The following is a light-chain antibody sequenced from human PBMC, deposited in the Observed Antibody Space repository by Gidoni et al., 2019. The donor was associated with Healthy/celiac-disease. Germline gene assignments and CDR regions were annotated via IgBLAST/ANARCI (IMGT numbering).Light chain of an antibody. CDR3: QQYGSSPT. V-gene: IGKV3-20*01. CDR2: GAS. CDR1: QSVSSSY. Sequence: IVLTQSPGTLSLSPGESATLSCRASQSVSSSYLAWYQQKPGQAPRLLIYGASSRATGIPDRFSGSGSGTDFTLTISRLEPEDFAVYYCQQYGSSPTFGGGTKVEIK. J-gene: IGKJ4*01.